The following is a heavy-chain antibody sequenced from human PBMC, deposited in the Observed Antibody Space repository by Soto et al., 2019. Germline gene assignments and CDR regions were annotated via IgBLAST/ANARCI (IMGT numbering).Heavy chain of an antibody. CDR3: VRQGIGTQHGLVDV. CDR1: SGPSSSHN. Sequence: QVQLQQSGPGLVKPSETLSLTCTVSSGPSSSHNWGWIRQPPGRGLEWIGYVYSTGGTSYNPSLKSRVTISADTSTNHISLTLSSVTAADTAVYYCVRQGIGTQHGLVDVWGQGPTVNVSS. CDR2: VYSTGGT. V-gene: IGHV4-59*08. D-gene: IGHD3-10*01. J-gene: IGHJ6*02.